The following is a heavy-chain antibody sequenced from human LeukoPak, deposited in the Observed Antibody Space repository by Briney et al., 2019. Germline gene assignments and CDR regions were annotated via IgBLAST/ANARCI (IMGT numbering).Heavy chain of an antibody. CDR1: GYSISSGYY. CDR2: IYYSGST. J-gene: IGHJ4*02. V-gene: IGHV4-30-4*08. D-gene: IGHD3-22*01. Sequence: SETLSLTCTVSGYSISSGYYWSWIRQPPGKGLEWIGYIYYSGSTYYNPSLKSRVTISVDTSKNQFSLKLSSVTAADTAVYYCATSEGYDSSGYYHIPVYWGQGTLVTVSS. CDR3: ATSEGYDSSGYYHIPVY.